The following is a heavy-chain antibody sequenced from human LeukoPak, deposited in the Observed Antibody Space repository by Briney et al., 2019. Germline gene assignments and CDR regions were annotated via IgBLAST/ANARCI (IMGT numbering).Heavy chain of an antibody. Sequence: GGTLRLSCAASGFTFSSYGMSWVRQAPGKGLEWVSAISGSGGSTYYADSVKGRFTISRDNSKNTLYLQMNSLRADDTAVYYCARDTLGEGEDANYAVYYFDYWGQGTVVTVSS. J-gene: IGHJ4*02. CDR1: GFTFSSYG. CDR3: ARDTLGEGEDANYAVYYFDY. V-gene: IGHV3-23*01. CDR2: ISGSGGST. D-gene: IGHD4/OR15-4a*01.